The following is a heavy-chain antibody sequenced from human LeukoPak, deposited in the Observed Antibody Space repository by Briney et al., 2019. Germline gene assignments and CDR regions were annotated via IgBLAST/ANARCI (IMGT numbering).Heavy chain of an antibody. J-gene: IGHJ6*02. D-gene: IGHD6-19*01. V-gene: IGHV3-30-3*01. CDR3: ARAAYSSGWYPFPYYYGMDV. CDR2: ISYDGSNK. Sequence: PGGSLRLSCAASGFTFSSYAMHWVRQAPGKGLEWVAVISYDGSNKYYADSVKGRFTISRDNSKNTLYLQMNSLRAEDTAVYYCARAAYSSGWYPFPYYYGMDVWGQGTTVTVSS. CDR1: GFTFSSYA.